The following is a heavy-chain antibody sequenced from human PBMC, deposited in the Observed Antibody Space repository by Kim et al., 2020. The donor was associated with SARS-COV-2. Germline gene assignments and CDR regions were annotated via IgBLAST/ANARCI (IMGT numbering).Heavy chain of an antibody. CDR3: ARTSDYYYGMDV. V-gene: IGHV3-48*03. J-gene: IGHJ6*02. Sequence: YYADSVKGRFTISRDNAKNSLYLQMNSLRAEDTADYYCARTSDYYYGMDVWGQGPTVTVSS.